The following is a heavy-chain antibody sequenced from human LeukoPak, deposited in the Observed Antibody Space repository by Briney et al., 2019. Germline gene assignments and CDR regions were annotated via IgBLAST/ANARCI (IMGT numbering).Heavy chain of an antibody. CDR2: IKQDGSET. CDR1: GLSFSSYW. D-gene: IGHD2-21*01. CDR3: AKGAIVVKVYAHPHWYFDL. Sequence: GGSLRLSCTTSGLSFSSYWMSWVRQAPGKGPEWVANIKQDGSETNYVDSVRGRFTISRDNAKNSLFLQMNNLRDEDTAVYYCAKGAIVVKVYAHPHWYFDLWGRGTLVTVSS. J-gene: IGHJ2*01. V-gene: IGHV3-7*01.